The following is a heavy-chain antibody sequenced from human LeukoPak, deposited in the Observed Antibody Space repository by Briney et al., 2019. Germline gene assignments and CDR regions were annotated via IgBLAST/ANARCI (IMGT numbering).Heavy chain of an antibody. Sequence: GGSLRLSCAASGFXFRLYVITWVRQAPGKGLEWVSAITGSGGSIYYADSVRGRFTISRDNSKNTLYLQMSSLRAEDTAIYYCAHPSTPDYGGLDYWGQGTLVTVSS. D-gene: IGHD4-17*01. V-gene: IGHV3-23*01. CDR1: GFXFRLYV. J-gene: IGHJ4*02. CDR3: AHPSTPDYGGLDY. CDR2: ITGSGGSI.